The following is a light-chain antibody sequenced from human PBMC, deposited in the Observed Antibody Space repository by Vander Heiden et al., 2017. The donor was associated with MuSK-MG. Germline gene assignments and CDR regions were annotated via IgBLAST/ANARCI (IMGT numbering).Light chain of an antibody. J-gene: IGKJ1*01. CDR2: AAS. Sequence: DIQMTHSPSSLSASVGDRVTITCRASQSISSYLNWYQQKPGKAPKLLIYAASSLQSGVPSRFSGSGSGTDFTLTISRLQTEDFATSSCQQSDSTPGTFGQGTKVEIK. CDR3: QQSDSTPGT. V-gene: IGKV1-39*01. CDR1: QSISSY.